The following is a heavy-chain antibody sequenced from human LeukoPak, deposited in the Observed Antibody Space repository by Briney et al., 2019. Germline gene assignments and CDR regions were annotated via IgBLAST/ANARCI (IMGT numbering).Heavy chain of an antibody. CDR2: IYYSGST. Sequence: PSQTLSLTCTVSGGSISSGDYYWSWLRQPPGTGLEWIGYIYYSGSTYYNPSLKSRVTISVDTSKNQFSLKLSSVTAADTAVYYCARDGTTTVTQHWYFDLWGRGTLVTVSS. CDR3: ARDGTTTVTQHWYFDL. V-gene: IGHV4-30-4*01. CDR1: GGSISSGDYY. D-gene: IGHD4-17*01. J-gene: IGHJ2*01.